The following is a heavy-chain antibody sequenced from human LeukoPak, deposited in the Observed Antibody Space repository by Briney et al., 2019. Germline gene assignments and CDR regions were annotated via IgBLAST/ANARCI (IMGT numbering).Heavy chain of an antibody. CDR1: GFTFSSYA. CDR3: AKGPLELPNYFDY. CDR2: ISGSGGST. D-gene: IGHD1-7*01. Sequence: GGSLRLSCAASGFTFSSYAMSWVRQAPGKGLEWVSAISGSGGSTYYADPVKGRFTISRDNSKNTLYLQMNSLRAEDTAVYYCAKGPLELPNYFDYWGQGTLVTVSS. V-gene: IGHV3-23*01. J-gene: IGHJ4*02.